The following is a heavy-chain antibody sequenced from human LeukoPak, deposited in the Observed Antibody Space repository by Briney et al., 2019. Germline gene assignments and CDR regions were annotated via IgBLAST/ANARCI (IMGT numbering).Heavy chain of an antibody. CDR2: ISYDGSNK. J-gene: IGHJ6*02. Sequence: GGPLRLSCAASGFTFSSYSMHWVRQAPGKGLEWVAVISYDGSNKYNADSVKGRFTISRDNSKNTLYLQMNSLRAEDTAVYYCARLVVTGNYYYYGMDVWGQGTTVTVSS. CDR3: ARLVVTGNYYYYGMDV. V-gene: IGHV3-30-3*01. CDR1: GFTFSSYS. D-gene: IGHD2-2*01.